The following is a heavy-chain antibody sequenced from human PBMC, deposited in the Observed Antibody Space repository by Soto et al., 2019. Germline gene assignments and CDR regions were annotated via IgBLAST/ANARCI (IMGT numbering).Heavy chain of an antibody. V-gene: IGHV4-38-2*02. CDR3: ARESSCTVGLSWFDP. D-gene: IGHD1-26*01. CDR1: GDSISSGYY. J-gene: IGHJ5*02. Sequence: PSETMSLTCAVSGDSISSGYYWGWIRQPPGKGLEWIGSIYHSGSTYYNTSLKSRVTISVDTSKNQFSLKLSSVTAADTAVYYCARESSCTVGLSWFDPWGQGTLFTVSS. CDR2: IYHSGST.